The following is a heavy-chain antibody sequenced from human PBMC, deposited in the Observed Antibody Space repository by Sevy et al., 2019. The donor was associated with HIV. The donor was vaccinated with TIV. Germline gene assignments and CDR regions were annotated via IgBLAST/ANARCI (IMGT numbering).Heavy chain of an antibody. V-gene: IGHV3-33*01. CDR2: IWYDGSNK. D-gene: IGHD5-18*01. CDR3: VREGLGGYSYSLDY. Sequence: GGSLRLSCVASGFTFGTYGMDWVRQAPGKGLEWVAVIWYDGSNKYYGDSVKGRFTISRDNSKNTLYLQMNSLSAEDTAVYYCVREGLGGYSYSLDYWGHGTLVTVSS. J-gene: IGHJ4*01. CDR1: GFTFGTYG.